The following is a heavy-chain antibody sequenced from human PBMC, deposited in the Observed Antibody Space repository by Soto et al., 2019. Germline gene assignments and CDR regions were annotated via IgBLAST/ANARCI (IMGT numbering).Heavy chain of an antibody. CDR3: AKLPSGWYVRYYFDY. CDR2: ISSTNSYI. V-gene: IGHV3-21*04. CDR1: GFTFSSYS. J-gene: IGHJ4*02. Sequence: GGSLRLSCAASGFTFSSYSMNWVRQAPGKGLEWVSSISSTNSYIYYADSVKGRFTISRDNARNSLYLQMNSLRAEDTAVYYCAKLPSGWYVRYYFDYWGQGTLVTVSS. D-gene: IGHD6-19*01.